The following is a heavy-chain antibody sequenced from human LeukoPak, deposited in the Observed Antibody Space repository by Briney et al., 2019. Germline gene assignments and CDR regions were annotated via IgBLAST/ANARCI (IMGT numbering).Heavy chain of an antibody. CDR3: AKVRLTVTYYYYMDV. CDR2: ISGSGGST. J-gene: IGHJ6*03. Sequence: GGSLRLSCAASGFTFSSYAMSWVRQAPGKGLEWVSAISGSGGSTYYADSVKGRFTISRDNSKNTLYLQINSLRAEDTAVYYCAKVRLTVTYYYYMDVWGKGTTVTVSS. V-gene: IGHV3-23*01. D-gene: IGHD4-17*01. CDR1: GFTFSSYA.